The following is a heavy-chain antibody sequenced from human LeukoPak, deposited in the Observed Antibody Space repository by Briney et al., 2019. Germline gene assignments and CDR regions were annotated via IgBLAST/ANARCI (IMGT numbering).Heavy chain of an antibody. D-gene: IGHD3-9*01. J-gene: IGHJ4*02. CDR2: ISYGDGRAK. Sequence: GGSLRLSCAASGFTFITYGIHWVRQAPGKGLKWVAVISYGDGRAKFYADSVKGRFTISRDNSKNTLYLQMNSLSAEDTAVYYCARKALTGSGPAHFDYWGQGTLVTVSS. CDR1: GFTFITYG. V-gene: IGHV3-30*03. CDR3: ARKALTGSGPAHFDY.